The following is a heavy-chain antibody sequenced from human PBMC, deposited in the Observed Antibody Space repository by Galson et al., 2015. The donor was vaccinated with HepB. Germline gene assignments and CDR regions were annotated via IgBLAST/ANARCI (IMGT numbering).Heavy chain of an antibody. D-gene: IGHD7-27*01. CDR1: GFSVYSNY. CDR2: IYSSSSST. J-gene: IGHJ4*02. Sequence: SLRLSCAASGFSVYSNYMNWVRQAPGKGLEWVSLIYSSSSSTNYADFVRGRFTISRDTSKNTVYLQMSRLRADDTAIYYCAQLGTGYWGQGTLVTVSS. CDR3: AQLGTGY. V-gene: IGHV3-53*01.